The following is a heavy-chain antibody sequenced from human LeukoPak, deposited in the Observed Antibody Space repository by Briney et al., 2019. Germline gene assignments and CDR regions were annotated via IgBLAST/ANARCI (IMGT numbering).Heavy chain of an antibody. CDR3: AKGGAVSSKSITMVRGTRRYYYYMDV. V-gene: IGHV3-23*01. J-gene: IGHJ6*03. CDR2: MSDSGTNT. CDR1: GFTFSTYG. D-gene: IGHD3-10*01. Sequence: GGTLRLSCGASGFTFSTYGMTWVRQAPGKGLEWVSGMSDSGTNTYYADSVKGRFTISRDNSKNTLYLQMNSLRAEDTAVYYCAKGGAVSSKSITMVRGTRRYYYYMDVWGKGTTVTVSS.